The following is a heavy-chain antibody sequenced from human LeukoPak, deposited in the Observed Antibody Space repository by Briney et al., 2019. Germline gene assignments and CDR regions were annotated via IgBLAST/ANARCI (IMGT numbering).Heavy chain of an antibody. D-gene: IGHD4/OR15-4a*01. Sequence: GGSLRLSCAASGFTFSSYWMHWVRQAPGKGLVWVSRINSDGSSTSYADSVKGRFTISRDNAKNTLYLQMISLRAEDTAVYYRAQVLLTDAFDIWGQGTMVTVSS. CDR2: INSDGSST. CDR1: GFTFSSYW. CDR3: AQVLLTDAFDI. J-gene: IGHJ3*02. V-gene: IGHV3-74*01.